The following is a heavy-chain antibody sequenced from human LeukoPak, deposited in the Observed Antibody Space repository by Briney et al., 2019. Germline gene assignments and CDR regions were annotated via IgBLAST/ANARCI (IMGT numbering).Heavy chain of an antibody. J-gene: IGHJ4*02. CDR3: TTRTELQGVLMGGFGY. Sequence: GGTLRLSCAASGFSFSNAWMTWVRQAPGKGLEWVGRIKSKTDGGTTDYAAPVKGRFTITRDESKNTLYLQMNSLRTDDTAVYYCTTRTELQGVLMGGFGYWGQGTLVTVSS. CDR1: GFSFSNAW. D-gene: IGHD3-10*01. CDR2: IKSKTDGGTT. V-gene: IGHV3-15*01.